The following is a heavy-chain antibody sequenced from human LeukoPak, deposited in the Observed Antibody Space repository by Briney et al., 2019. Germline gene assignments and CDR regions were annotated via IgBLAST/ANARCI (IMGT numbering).Heavy chain of an antibody. CDR1: GGSISSSNW. V-gene: IGHV4-4*02. CDR3: ARHYGP. J-gene: IGHJ5*02. D-gene: IGHD3-16*01. Sequence: SGTLSLTCAVSGGSISSSNWWSWVRQPPGKGLEWIGSIYSSGSTYYNPSLKSRVTISVDTSKNQFSLKLTSVTAADTAVYYCARHYGPWDQGTLVTVSS. CDR2: IYSSGST.